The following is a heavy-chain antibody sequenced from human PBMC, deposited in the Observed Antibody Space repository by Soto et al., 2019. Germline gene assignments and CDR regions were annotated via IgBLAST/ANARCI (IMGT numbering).Heavy chain of an antibody. CDR3: ARDQLVGATGVYYYYGMDV. J-gene: IGHJ6*02. CDR1: GYTFTSYG. CDR2: ISAYNGNT. V-gene: IGHV1-18*01. D-gene: IGHD1-26*01. Sequence: QVQLVQSGAEVKKPGSSVKVSCKASGYTFTSYGISWVRQAPGQGLEWMGWISAYNGNTNYAQKLQGRVTMTTDTSTSTAYMELRSLRSDDTAVYYCARDQLVGATGVYYYYGMDVWGQGTTVTVSS.